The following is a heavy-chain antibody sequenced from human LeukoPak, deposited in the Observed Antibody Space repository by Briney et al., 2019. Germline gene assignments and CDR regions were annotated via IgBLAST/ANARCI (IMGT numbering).Heavy chain of an antibody. J-gene: IGHJ6*02. CDR2: MNPNNGNT. CDR1: GYTFTSYD. V-gene: IGHV1-8*01. CDR3: ARGPSGPLLRGYYGMDV. Sequence: GASVKVSCKASGYTFTSYDINWMRQATGQGLEWMGWMNPNNGNTGYAQKFQGRVTMTRNTSISTAYMELSSLRSEDTAVYYCARGPSGPLLRGYYGMDVWGQGTTVTVSS. D-gene: IGHD1-26*01.